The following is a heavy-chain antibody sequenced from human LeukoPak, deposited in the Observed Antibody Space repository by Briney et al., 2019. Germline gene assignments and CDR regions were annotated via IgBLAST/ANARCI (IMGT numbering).Heavy chain of an antibody. D-gene: IGHD1-1*01. CDR2: ISYDGNNK. V-gene: IGHV3-30*18. CDR3: AKRQLAYFDY. J-gene: IGHJ4*02. Sequence: GGSLRLSCAASGFTFSTFGMHWVRQAPGKGLEWVAVISYDGNNKQYADSVKGRFTISRDNSKNTLYLQMNSLRAEDTAVYYCAKRQLAYFDYWGQGTLVTVSS. CDR1: GFTFSTFG.